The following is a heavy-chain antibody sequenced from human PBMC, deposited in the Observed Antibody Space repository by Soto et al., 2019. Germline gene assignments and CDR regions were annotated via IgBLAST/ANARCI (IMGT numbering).Heavy chain of an antibody. V-gene: IGHV1-69*13. Sequence: ASVKVSCKASGGTFSSYATSWVRQAPGQGLEWMGGIIPIFGTANYAQKFQGRVTITADESTSTAYMELSSLRSEDTAVYYCARPLSTHAWGSGSYYYYGMDVWGQGTTVTVSS. CDR3: ARPLSTHAWGSGSYYYYGMDV. CDR2: IIPIFGTA. D-gene: IGHD3-10*01. CDR1: GGTFSSYA. J-gene: IGHJ6*02.